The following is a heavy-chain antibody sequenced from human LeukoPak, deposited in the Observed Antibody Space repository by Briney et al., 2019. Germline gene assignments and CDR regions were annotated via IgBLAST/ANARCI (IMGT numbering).Heavy chain of an antibody. Sequence: PGGSLRLSCAASGFTFSSYWMSWVRQAPGKGLEWVANIKQDGSEKYYVDSVKGRFTISRDSAQNSVDLQMNSLRAEDTAVYYCARVSIAARPGRNYMDVWGKGTTVTVSS. V-gene: IGHV3-7*01. CDR2: IKQDGSEK. CDR1: GFTFSSYW. D-gene: IGHD6-6*01. J-gene: IGHJ6*03. CDR3: ARVSIAARPGRNYMDV.